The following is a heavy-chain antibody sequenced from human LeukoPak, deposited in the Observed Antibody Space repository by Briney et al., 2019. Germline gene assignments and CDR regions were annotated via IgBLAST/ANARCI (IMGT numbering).Heavy chain of an antibody. CDR1: GFTFGDFA. Sequence: GRSLRLSCEGSGFTFGDFAMSWVRQAPGKGLEWVSSISSSSSYIYYADSVKGRFTISRDNAKNSLYLQMNSLRAEDTAVYYCARGRSHYGSGSYYKGYYYMDVWGKGTTVTISS. CDR2: ISSSSSYI. V-gene: IGHV3-21*01. CDR3: ARGRSHYGSGSYYKGYYYMDV. J-gene: IGHJ6*03. D-gene: IGHD3-10*01.